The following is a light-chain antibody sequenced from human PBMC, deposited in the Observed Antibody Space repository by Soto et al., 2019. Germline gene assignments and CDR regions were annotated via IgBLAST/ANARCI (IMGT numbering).Light chain of an antibody. CDR1: QVISSW. V-gene: IGKV1-12*01. CDR2: AAS. Sequence: DIQMTQSPSSVSASVGDRVTITCRASQVISSWLAWYQQRPEKAPKLLIYAASSLQSGVPSRFSGSGSGTDFTLPISSLPPEDFATYYCQQANTFPFPFGGGTKVAIK. CDR3: QQANTFPFP. J-gene: IGKJ4*01.